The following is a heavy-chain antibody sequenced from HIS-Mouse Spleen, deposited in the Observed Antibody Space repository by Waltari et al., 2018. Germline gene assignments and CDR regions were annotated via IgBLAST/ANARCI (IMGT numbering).Heavy chain of an antibody. D-gene: IGHD6-13*01. V-gene: IGHV4-39*07. Sequence: QLQLQESGPGLVKPSETLSLTCTVSGGSISSSSYYWGWIRQPPGKGLEWIGSMYYRGRTDYNPSPKRRVTISVDTSKNQFSLKLSSVTAADTAVYYCAREIPYSSSWYDWYFDLWGRGTLVTVSS. J-gene: IGHJ2*01. CDR2: MYYRGRT. CDR3: AREIPYSSSWYDWYFDL. CDR1: GGSISSSSYY.